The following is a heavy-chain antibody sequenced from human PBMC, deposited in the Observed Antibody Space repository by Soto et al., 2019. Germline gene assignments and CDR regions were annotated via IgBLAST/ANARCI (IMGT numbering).Heavy chain of an antibody. V-gene: IGHV1-2*02. CDR2: INPNSGGT. J-gene: IGHJ4*02. CDR1: GYTFTGYY. D-gene: IGHD3-22*01. Sequence: ASVKVSCKASGYTFTGYYMHCVRQAPGQGLEWMGWINPNSGGTNYAQKFQGRVTMTRDTSISTAYMELSRLRSDDTAVYYCASSPYYYDSSGPFDYWGQGTLVTVSS. CDR3: ASSPYYYDSSGPFDY.